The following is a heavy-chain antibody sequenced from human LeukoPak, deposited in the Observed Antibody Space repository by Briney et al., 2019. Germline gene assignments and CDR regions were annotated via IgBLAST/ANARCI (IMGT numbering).Heavy chain of an antibody. J-gene: IGHJ4*02. CDR3: ARGRYYYDSSGPPSYYFDY. V-gene: IGHV4-30-2*01. CDR2: IYHSGST. CDR1: GGSISSGGYP. D-gene: IGHD3-22*01. Sequence: KPSETLSLTCAVSGGSISSGGYPWSWIRQPPGKGLEWIGYIYHSGSTYYNPSLKSRVTISVDRSKNQFSLKLSSVTAADTAVYYCARGRYYYDSSGPPSYYFDYWGQGTLVTVSS.